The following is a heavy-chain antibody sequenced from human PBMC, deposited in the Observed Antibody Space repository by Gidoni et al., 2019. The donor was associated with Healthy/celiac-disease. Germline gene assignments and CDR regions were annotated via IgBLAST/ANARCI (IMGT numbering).Heavy chain of an antibody. V-gene: IGHV4-34*01. Sequence: QVQLQQWGAGLLKPSETLSLTCAVYGGSFSGYYWSWIRQPPGKGLEWIGEINHSGSTNYNPSLKSRVTISVDTSKNQFSLKLSSVTAADTAVYYCARADYGDYVRSPNFDYWGQGTLVTVSS. CDR3: ARADYGDYVRSPNFDY. CDR2: INHSGST. D-gene: IGHD4-17*01. CDR1: GGSFSGYY. J-gene: IGHJ4*02.